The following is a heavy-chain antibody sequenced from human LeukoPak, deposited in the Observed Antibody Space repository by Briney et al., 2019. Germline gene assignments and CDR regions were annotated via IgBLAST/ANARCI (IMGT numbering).Heavy chain of an antibody. CDR2: IYHSGST. CDR3: ARSVTVRFDY. D-gene: IGHD4-17*01. Sequence: SETLSLTCAVYGGSISSGGYSWSWIRQPPGKGLEWIGYIYHSGSTYYNPSLKSRVTISVDRSKNQFSLKLSSVTAADTAVYYCARSVTVRFDYWGQGTLVTVSS. J-gene: IGHJ4*02. V-gene: IGHV4-30-2*01. CDR1: GGSISSGGYS.